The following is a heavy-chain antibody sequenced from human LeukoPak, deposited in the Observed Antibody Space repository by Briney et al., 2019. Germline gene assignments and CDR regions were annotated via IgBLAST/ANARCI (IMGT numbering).Heavy chain of an antibody. J-gene: IGHJ4*02. CDR1: GYTFTSYG. CDR2: IIPIFGTA. CDR3: ARGHHSSSWHS. D-gene: IGHD6-13*01. Sequence: ASVKVSCKASGYTFTSYGISWVRQAPGQGLEWMGWIIPIFGTANYAQKFQGRVTITTDESTSTAYMELSSLRSEDTAVYYCARGHHSSSWHSWGQGTLVTVSS. V-gene: IGHV1-69*05.